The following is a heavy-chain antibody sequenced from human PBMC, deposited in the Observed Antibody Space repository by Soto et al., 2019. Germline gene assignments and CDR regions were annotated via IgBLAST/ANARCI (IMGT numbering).Heavy chain of an antibody. Sequence: QITLKESGPTLVKPTQTLTLTCTFSGFSLSTTGVGVGWVRQPPGKALEWLGIIYWDDDKRHNPSLKSRLTITKDTSKNQVVLTMTNMDRVGTATYYCAHRGFGSWTNFGLWGRGTLVTVSS. CDR2: IYWDDDK. D-gene: IGHD2-15*01. J-gene: IGHJ2*01. V-gene: IGHV2-5*02. CDR1: GFSLSTTGVG. CDR3: AHRGFGSWTNFGL.